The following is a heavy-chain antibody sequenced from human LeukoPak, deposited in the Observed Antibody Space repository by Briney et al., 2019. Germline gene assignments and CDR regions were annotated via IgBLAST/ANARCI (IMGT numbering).Heavy chain of an antibody. V-gene: IGHV3-48*01. CDR2: ITASGTAM. J-gene: IGHJ4*02. Sequence: GGSLRLSCAASGFTFSSYSMNWVRQAPGKGLEWVSHITASGTAMFYADSVKGRFTISRDNAKNSLFLQMNSLRAEDTAVYYCARDNGWSADFWGQGTLVTVSS. CDR1: GFTFSSYS. D-gene: IGHD2-15*01. CDR3: ARDNGWSADF.